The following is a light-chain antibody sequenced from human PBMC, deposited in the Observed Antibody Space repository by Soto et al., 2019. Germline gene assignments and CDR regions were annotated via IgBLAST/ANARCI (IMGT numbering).Light chain of an antibody. J-gene: IGKJ4*01. Sequence: DIQMTQSPSSLSASVGDRVTITCRASQSIISYLNWYQQKPGKAPKLLIYAADSLQSGVPSRFSGSGPGTDFTLTISSLQPEDFATYYCQQTYSTPLTSGGGTKGDIK. CDR1: QSIISY. CDR3: QQTYSTPLT. V-gene: IGKV1-39*01. CDR2: AAD.